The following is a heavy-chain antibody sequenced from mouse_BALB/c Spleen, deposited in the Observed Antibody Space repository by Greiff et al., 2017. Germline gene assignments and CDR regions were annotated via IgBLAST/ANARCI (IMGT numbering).Heavy chain of an antibody. D-gene: IGHD1-1*01. CDR3: ARRTTVVPFDY. V-gene: IGHV1S56*01. J-gene: IGHJ2*01. Sequence: QVQLQQSGPELVKPGASVRISCKASGYTFTSYYIHWVRQRPGQGLEWIGWIYPGNVNTKYNEKFKGKATLTADKSSSTAYMQLSSLTSEDSAVYFCARRTTVVPFDYWGQGTTLTVSS. CDR2: IYPGNVNT. CDR1: GYTFTSYY.